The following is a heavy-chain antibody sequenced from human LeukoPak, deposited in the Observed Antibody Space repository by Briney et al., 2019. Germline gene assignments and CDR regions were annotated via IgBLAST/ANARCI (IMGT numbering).Heavy chain of an antibody. CDR3: ARDGGYYYYYMDV. V-gene: IGHV1-2*02. CDR2: INPNSGGT. J-gene: IGHJ6*03. CDR1: GYTFTGYY. Sequence: ASVKVSCKASGYTFTGYYMHWVRQAPGQGLEWMGWINPNSGGTNYAQKFQGRVTMTRDTSISTANMELSRLRSDDTAVYYCARDGGYYYYYMDVWGKGTTVTVSS.